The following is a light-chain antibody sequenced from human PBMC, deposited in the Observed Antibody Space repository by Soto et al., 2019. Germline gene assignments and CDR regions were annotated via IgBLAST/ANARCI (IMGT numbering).Light chain of an antibody. Sequence: TQSVSNRYLAWHQQKPGQVPRVLIYAASTRATGIPDRFSGSGSGTDFTLTISRLEPEDFAVYYCQQYGSSPRTFGQGTKV. V-gene: IGKV3-20*01. CDR3: QQYGSSPRT. CDR1: QSVSNRY. CDR2: AAS. J-gene: IGKJ1*01.